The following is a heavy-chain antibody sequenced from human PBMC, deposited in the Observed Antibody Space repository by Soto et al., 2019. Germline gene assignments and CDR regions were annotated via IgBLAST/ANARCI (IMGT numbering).Heavy chain of an antibody. CDR2: INHSGST. CDR1: GGSFSGYY. V-gene: IGHV4-34*01. D-gene: IGHD3-3*01. J-gene: IGHJ4*02. Sequence: PSETLSLTCAVYGGSFSGYYWSWIRQPPGKGLEWIGEINHSGSTNYNPSLKSRVTISVDTSKNQFSLKLSSVTAADTAVYYCAREDHNYDFWSGYYLRGIDYWGQGTLVTVSS. CDR3: AREDHNYDFWSGYYLRGIDY.